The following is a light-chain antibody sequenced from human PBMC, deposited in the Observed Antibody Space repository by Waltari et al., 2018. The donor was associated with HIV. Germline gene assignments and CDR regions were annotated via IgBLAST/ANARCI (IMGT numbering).Light chain of an antibody. Sequence: DIQMTQSPSTLSASVGARVTITCRASQSISTWLAWYQQKPGTAPKLLIYKASSLERGVPSRFSGSGSGTEFTLTISSLQPDDFATYYCQQYNSYWTFGQGTKVEVK. CDR3: QQYNSYWT. CDR1: QSISTW. V-gene: IGKV1-5*03. J-gene: IGKJ1*01. CDR2: KAS.